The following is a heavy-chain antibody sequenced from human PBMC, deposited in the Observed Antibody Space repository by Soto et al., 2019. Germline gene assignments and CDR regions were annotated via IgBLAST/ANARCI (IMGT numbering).Heavy chain of an antibody. CDR1: GYNFDSYG. V-gene: IGHV1-18*01. CDR2: ISTYTGNT. Sequence: QVPLVQSGPELKKPGAAVRVSCKASGYNFDSYGLSWVRQAPGQGLEWMGWISTYTGNTDYPQRFQGRVTMDTDTSTSTAYLYWRSLTSDDTAVYYCVRDVSVSSGSFGGYWGQGTLVTVSS. CDR3: VRDVSVSSGSFGGY. D-gene: IGHD3-10*01. J-gene: IGHJ4*02.